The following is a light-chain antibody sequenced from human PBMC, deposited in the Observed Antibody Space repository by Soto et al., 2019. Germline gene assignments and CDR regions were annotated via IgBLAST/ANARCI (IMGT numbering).Light chain of an antibody. CDR2: DAS. CDR3: QQYTSYSRT. CDR1: QSISGW. Sequence: DIQMTQSPSTLSASVGDRVTITCRSSQSISGWLAWYQQKPGRAPTLLIYDASSLESGVPSRFSGSGSGSEFTLTISSLQPDDFATYYCQQYTSYSRTFGQGTQVEI. J-gene: IGKJ1*01. V-gene: IGKV1-5*01.